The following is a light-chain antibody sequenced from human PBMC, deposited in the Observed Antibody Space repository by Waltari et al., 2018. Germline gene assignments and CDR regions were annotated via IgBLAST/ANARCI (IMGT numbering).Light chain of an antibody. Sequence: DIQMTQSPSTVSASVGDRVTITCRASQSFLSWVAWYQQKPGKAPKLLIYKASSLESGVPSRFSGSGSGTEFTLTISSLQPDDSATYYCQQYNSFSTFGQGTKVEIK. V-gene: IGKV1-5*03. CDR1: QSFLSW. J-gene: IGKJ1*01. CDR3: QQYNSFST. CDR2: KAS.